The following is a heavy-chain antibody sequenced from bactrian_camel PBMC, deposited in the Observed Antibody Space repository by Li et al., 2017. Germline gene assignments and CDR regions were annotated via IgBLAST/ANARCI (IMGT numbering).Heavy chain of an antibody. D-gene: IGHD6*01. CDR2: IYPRSGRS. V-gene: IGHV3S1*01. Sequence: HVQLVESGGGSVQAGGSLRLSCVASVYSVSNRCMGWFRQAPGNEREAVATIYPRSGRSYYVDSVKGRFTFSGDSDKNTVTLQMNTLKPEDTAMYYCAAYIGLPWYGCATGLLSEDRVNYWGQGTQVTVS. CDR3: AAYIGLPWYGCATGLLSEDRVNY. CDR1: VYSVSNRC. J-gene: IGHJ4*01.